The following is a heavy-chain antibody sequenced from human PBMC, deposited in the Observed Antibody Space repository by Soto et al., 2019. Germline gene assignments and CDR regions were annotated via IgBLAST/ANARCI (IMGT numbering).Heavy chain of an antibody. Sequence: EVKLSESGGRLVQPGGSLRLSCAASGFSFNIFAMNWVRQAPGKGLEWVSGISGGGGSTYYADSVKGRFTISRDNSNNTLYLQMNSLRAEDTAVYYCAKDPTSYDSSAQFDSWGQGTLVTVSS. D-gene: IGHD3-22*01. CDR2: ISGGGGST. CDR3: AKDPTSYDSSAQFDS. V-gene: IGHV3-23*01. J-gene: IGHJ4*02. CDR1: GFSFNIFA.